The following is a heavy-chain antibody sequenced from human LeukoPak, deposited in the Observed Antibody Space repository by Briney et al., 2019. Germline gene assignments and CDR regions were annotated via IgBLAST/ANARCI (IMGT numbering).Heavy chain of an antibody. CDR1: AGSISRYY. J-gene: IGHJ4*02. CDR3: AREYHYYDTRGYYYFDY. Sequence: PSETLSLTCSVSAGSISRYYWSWIRQPPGKGLEWIGYIYYSGSTNYNPPLKSRVAMSLDTSRSQFSLRLSSVTAADTAVYYCAREYHYYDTRGYYYFDYWGQGTLVTVSS. CDR2: IYYSGST. D-gene: IGHD3-22*01. V-gene: IGHV4-59*01.